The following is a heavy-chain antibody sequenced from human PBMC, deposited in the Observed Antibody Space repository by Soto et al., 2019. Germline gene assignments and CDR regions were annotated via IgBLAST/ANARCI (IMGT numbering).Heavy chain of an antibody. J-gene: IGHJ4*02. V-gene: IGHV3-48*03. D-gene: IGHD3-3*02. CDR1: GFAFSNYA. CDR3: ARESFSASPNFFDY. CDR2: ISLSGSTI. Sequence: GGSLRLSCAASGFAFSNYAMNWVRQAPGKGLEWVSYISLSGSTIYYADSVKGRFTISRDDAKNSLYLQMDSLRADDTAVYYCARESFSASPNFFDYWGQGTLVTVSS.